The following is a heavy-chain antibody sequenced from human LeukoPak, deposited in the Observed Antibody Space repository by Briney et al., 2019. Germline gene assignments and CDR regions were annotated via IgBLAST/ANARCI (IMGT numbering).Heavy chain of an antibody. J-gene: IGHJ4*02. CDR2: INPNSGGT. V-gene: IGHV1-2*02. D-gene: IGHD5-18*01. Sequence: ASVKVSCKASGYTFTGYYMHWVRQAPGQGLEWMGWINPNSGGTNYAQKFQGRVTMTRDTSISTAYMELSRLRSDDTAVYYCARVLKGGYSYGDYIDYWGQGTLVTVSS. CDR1: GYTFTGYY. CDR3: ARVLKGGYSYGDYIDY.